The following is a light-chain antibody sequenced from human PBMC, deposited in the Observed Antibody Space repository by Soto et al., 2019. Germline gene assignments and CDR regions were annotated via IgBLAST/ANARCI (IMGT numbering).Light chain of an antibody. CDR3: QQLNSYPIT. CDR1: QSISSY. CDR2: AAS. Sequence: DLQMTQSPSSLSASVGDIVTITCRASQSISSYLNWYQQKPGKAPKLLIYAASTLQSGVPSRFSGSGSGTEFTLTISSLQPEDFATYYCQQLNSYPITFGQGTRLEIK. V-gene: IGKV1-9*01. J-gene: IGKJ5*01.